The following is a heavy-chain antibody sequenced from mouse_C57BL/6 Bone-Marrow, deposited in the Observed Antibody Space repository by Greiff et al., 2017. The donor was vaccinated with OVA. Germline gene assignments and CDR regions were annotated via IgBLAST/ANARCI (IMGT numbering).Heavy chain of an antibody. CDR1: GFTFSSYA. V-gene: IGHV5-4*01. Sequence: VQLKESGGGLVKPGGSLKLSCAASGFTFSSYAMSWVRQTPEKRLEWVATISDGGSYTYYPDNVKGRFTISRDNAKNNLYLQMSHLKSEDTAMYYCARGGITTVVARYAMDYWGQGTSVTVSS. CDR3: ARGGITTVVARYAMDY. CDR2: ISDGGSYT. J-gene: IGHJ4*01. D-gene: IGHD1-1*01.